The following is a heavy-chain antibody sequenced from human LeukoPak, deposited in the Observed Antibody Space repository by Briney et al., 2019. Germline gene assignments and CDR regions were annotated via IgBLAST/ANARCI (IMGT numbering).Heavy chain of an antibody. CDR1: GGSISSYY. V-gene: IGHV4-59*01. Sequence: KPSETLSLTCTVSGGSISSYYWSWIRQPPGKRLEWIGYIYYSGSTNYNPSLKSRVTISVDTSKNQFSLKLSSVTAADTAVYYCARVVGSITMIVVNRGGFYFDYWGQGTLVTVSS. J-gene: IGHJ4*02. CDR2: IYYSGST. CDR3: ARVVGSITMIVVNRGGFYFDY. D-gene: IGHD3-22*01.